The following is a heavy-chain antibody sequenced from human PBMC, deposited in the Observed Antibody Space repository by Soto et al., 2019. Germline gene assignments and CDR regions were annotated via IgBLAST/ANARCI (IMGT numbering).Heavy chain of an antibody. CDR2: ISYDGSNK. Sequence: PGGSLRLSCAASGFTFSSYAMHWVRQAPGKGLEWVAVISYDGSNKYYADSVKGRFTISRDNSKNTLYLQMNSLRAEDTAVYYCARDVQQGATSYFAYWGQGTLVTVSS. J-gene: IGHJ4*02. CDR1: GFTFSSYA. D-gene: IGHD1-26*01. V-gene: IGHV3-30-3*01. CDR3: ARDVQQGATSYFAY.